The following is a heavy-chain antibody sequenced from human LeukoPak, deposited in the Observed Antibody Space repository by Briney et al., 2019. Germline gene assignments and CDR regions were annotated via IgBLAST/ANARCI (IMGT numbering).Heavy chain of an antibody. CDR3: ARGLTLRASFDY. J-gene: IGHJ4*02. D-gene: IGHD3-10*01. CDR2: ISSSSSYI. CDR1: GFTFSTYS. V-gene: IGHV3-21*01. Sequence: PGGSLRLSCAASGFTFSTYSMNWVRQAPGKGLEWVSSISSSSSYIYYADSVKGRFTVPRDNAKNSLYLQMNSLRTEDTAVYYCARGLTLRASFDYWGQGTLVTVSS.